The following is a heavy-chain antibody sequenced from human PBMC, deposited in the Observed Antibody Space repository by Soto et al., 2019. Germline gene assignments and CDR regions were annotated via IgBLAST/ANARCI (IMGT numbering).Heavy chain of an antibody. CDR1: GFTFSSYS. D-gene: IGHD3-3*01. CDR3: ATYYDEVYYYGMDV. Sequence: EVLLVESGGGLVQPGGSLRLSCTASGFTFSSYSMNWVRQAPGKGLEWVSYISSHSRNTQYADSVKGRFTISRDNARNSLYLQMNSLRDEDTAVYFCATYYDEVYYYGMDVWGQGTTAIVSS. V-gene: IGHV3-48*02. CDR2: ISSHSRNT. J-gene: IGHJ6*02.